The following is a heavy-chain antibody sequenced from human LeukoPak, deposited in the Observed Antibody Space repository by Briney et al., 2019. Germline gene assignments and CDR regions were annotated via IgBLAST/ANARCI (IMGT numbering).Heavy chain of an antibody. V-gene: IGHV3-66*01. CDR1: GFTVSSNY. Sequence: GGSLRLSCAACGFTVSSNYMSWVRQAPGKGLEWVSVIYSGGSTYYADSVKGRFTISRDNSKNTLYLQMNSLRAEDTAVYYCARDRIQLWSFMDVWGQGTTVTVSS. J-gene: IGHJ6*02. CDR3: ARDRIQLWSFMDV. D-gene: IGHD5-18*01. CDR2: IYSGGST.